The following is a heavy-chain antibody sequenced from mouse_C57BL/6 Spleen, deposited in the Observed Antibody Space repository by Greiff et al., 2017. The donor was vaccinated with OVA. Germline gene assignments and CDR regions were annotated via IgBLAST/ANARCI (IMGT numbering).Heavy chain of an antibody. CDR1: GFTFSSYT. J-gene: IGHJ1*03. D-gene: IGHD4-1*01. V-gene: IGHV5-9*01. Sequence: EVKLVESGGGLVKPGGSLKLSCAASGFTFSSYTMSWVRQTPEKRLEWVATISGGGGNTYYPDSVKGRFTISRDNAKNTLYLQMSSLRSEDTALYYCARQLGRWYFDVWGTGTTVTVAS. CDR3: ARQLGRWYFDV. CDR2: ISGGGGNT.